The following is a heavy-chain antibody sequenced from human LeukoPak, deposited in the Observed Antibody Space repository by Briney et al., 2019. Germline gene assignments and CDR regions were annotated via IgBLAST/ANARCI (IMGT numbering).Heavy chain of an antibody. J-gene: IGHJ4*02. CDR3: ARDANGDYPFDY. CDR2: INPNSGGT. D-gene: IGHD4-17*01. Sequence: ASVKVSCKASGYTFTGYYMHWVRQAPGQGLEWMGWINPNSGGTNYAQKFQGRVTMTRDTSISTAYMELSRLRSDDTAVYYCARDANGDYPFDYWGQGALVTVSS. V-gene: IGHV1-2*02. CDR1: GYTFTGYY.